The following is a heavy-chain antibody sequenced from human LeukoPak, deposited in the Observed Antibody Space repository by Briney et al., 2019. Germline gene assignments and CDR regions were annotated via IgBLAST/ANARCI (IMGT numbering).Heavy chain of an antibody. Sequence: GGSLRLSCAASGFTFDDYAMHWVRQAPGKGLEWVSGISWNSGSIGYADSVKGRFTISRDNAKNSLYLQMNSLRAEDTAVYYCARDRVYSSSWYLPWDYWGQGTLVTVSS. CDR1: GFTFDDYA. CDR3: ARDRVYSSSWYLPWDY. CDR2: ISWNSGSI. J-gene: IGHJ4*02. D-gene: IGHD6-13*01. V-gene: IGHV3-9*01.